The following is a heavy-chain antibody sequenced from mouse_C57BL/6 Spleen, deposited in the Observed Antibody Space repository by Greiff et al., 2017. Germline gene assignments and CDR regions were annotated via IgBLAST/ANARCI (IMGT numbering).Heavy chain of an antibody. CDR3: ARKGTAGYYCDY. V-gene: IGHV2-2*01. Sequence: QVQLQQSGPGLVQPSQSLSITCTVSGFSLTSYGVHWVRQSPGTGLEWLGVIWSGGSTDYNAAFISRLSISKDNSKSQVFFKMNSQQADDTAIYYCARKGTAGYYCDYWGQGTTLTVSS. CDR1: GFSLTSYG. J-gene: IGHJ2*01. D-gene: IGHD3-3*01. CDR2: IWSGGST.